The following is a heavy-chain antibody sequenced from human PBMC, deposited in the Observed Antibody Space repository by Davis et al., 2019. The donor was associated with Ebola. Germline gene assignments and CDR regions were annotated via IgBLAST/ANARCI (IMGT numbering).Heavy chain of an antibody. CDR3: ARQQYGSGSYYNYQAFDI. CDR2: IYPGDSDT. V-gene: IGHV5-51*01. CDR1: GYSFTSYW. Sequence: PGGSLRLSCKGSGYSFTSYWIGWVRQMPGKGLEWMGIIYPGDSDTRYSPSFQGQVTISADKSISTAYLQWSSLKASDTAMYYCARQQYGSGSYYNYQAFDIWGQGTMVTVSS. J-gene: IGHJ3*02. D-gene: IGHD3-10*01.